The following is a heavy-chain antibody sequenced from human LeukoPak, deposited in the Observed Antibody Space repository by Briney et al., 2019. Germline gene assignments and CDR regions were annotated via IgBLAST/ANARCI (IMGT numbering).Heavy chain of an antibody. J-gene: IGHJ4*02. CDR3: AKSYDYVWGSYRYIAAQKRFDY. Sequence: SETLSLTCAVYGGSFSGYYWSWIRQPPGKGLEWIGEINHSGRPNYNPSLKSRVTISVDTSKNQFSLKLSSVTAADTAVYYCAKSYDYVWGSYRYIAAQKRFDYWGQGTLVTVSS. V-gene: IGHV4-34*01. CDR2: INHSGRP. CDR1: GGSFSGYY. D-gene: IGHD3-16*02.